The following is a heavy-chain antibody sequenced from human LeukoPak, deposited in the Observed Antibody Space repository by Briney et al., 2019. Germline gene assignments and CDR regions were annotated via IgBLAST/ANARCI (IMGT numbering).Heavy chain of an antibody. Sequence: ASVKVSCKVSGYTLTELSMHWVRQAPGKGLEWMGGFDPEDGETIYAQKFQGRVTMTEDTSTDTAYMELSSLRSEDTAVYYCATDLNTPGIAAAGSGMRYWGQGTLVTVSS. V-gene: IGHV1-24*01. CDR1: GYTLTELS. CDR2: FDPEDGET. J-gene: IGHJ4*02. CDR3: ATDLNTPGIAAAGSGMRY. D-gene: IGHD6-13*01.